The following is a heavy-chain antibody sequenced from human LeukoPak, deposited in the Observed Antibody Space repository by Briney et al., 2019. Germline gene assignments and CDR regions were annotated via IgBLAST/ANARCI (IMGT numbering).Heavy chain of an antibody. CDR2: ADYSGGT. CDR3: AGERGEEYSSGWYKTNILYN. D-gene: IGHD6-19*01. V-gene: IGHV4-39*07. CDR1: GDSFTSATDY. Sequence: SETLSLTCTVSGDSFTSATDYWAWIRQPPGKGLEWIATADYSGGTYYNPSLESRVAISADMSKNQISLQLTSVTGADTAVYYCAGERGEEYSSGWYKTNILYNWGQGIRVTVSS. J-gene: IGHJ4*02.